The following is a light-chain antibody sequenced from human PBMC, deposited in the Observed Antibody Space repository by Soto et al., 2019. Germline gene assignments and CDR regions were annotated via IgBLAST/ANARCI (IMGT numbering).Light chain of an antibody. CDR3: QQRSDWPLT. Sequence: EIVLTQSPATLSVSPGEGATLSCRASQSVSRFLAWYQQKPGQAPRLLIYDASKRATDIPARFSGSGSGTDFTLTISSLEPEDIAVYYCQQRSDWPLTFGGGTKVQIK. J-gene: IGKJ4*01. V-gene: IGKV3-11*01. CDR2: DAS. CDR1: QSVSRF.